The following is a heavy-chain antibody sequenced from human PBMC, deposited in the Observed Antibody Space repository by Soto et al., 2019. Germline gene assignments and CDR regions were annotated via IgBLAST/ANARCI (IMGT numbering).Heavy chain of an antibody. J-gene: IGHJ6*02. D-gene: IGHD5-18*01. V-gene: IGHV4-59*01. CDR2: IYYSGST. CDR3: ARDARTAIAHYYYGMDV. Sequence: XETLSLTCTVSGVSISSYYWSWIRQPPGKGLEWIGYIYYSGSTNYNPSLKSRVTISVDTSKNQFSLKLSSVTAADTAVYYCARDARTAIAHYYYGMDVWGQGTTVTVSS. CDR1: GVSISSYY.